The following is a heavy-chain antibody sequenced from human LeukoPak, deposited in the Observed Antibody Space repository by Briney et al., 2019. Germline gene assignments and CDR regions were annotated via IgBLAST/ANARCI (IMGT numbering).Heavy chain of an antibody. D-gene: IGHD1-7*01. CDR1: GFTFSSYA. CDR2: ISGSGGST. CDR3: AKVAPYGNYLFHY. Sequence: GGSLRLSCAASGFTFSSYAISWVRQAPGKGLEWVSGISGSGGSTNYADSVKGRFTIARDNSKNTLYLQMNSLGAEDTAVYYCAKVAPYGNYLFHYWGQGTRVTVSS. J-gene: IGHJ4*02. V-gene: IGHV3-23*01.